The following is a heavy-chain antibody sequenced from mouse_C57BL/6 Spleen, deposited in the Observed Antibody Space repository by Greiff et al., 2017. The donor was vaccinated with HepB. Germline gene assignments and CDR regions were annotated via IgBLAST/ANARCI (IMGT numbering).Heavy chain of an antibody. J-gene: IGHJ2*01. Sequence: VKVVESGAELAKPGDSVKLSCKASGYTFTSYWMHWVKQRPGQGLEWIGYINPCSGYTKYNQKFKDQATLTADKSSSPAYLQLSSLTYEDSAGYYCARQGGDYFDYWGQGTTLTVSS. V-gene: IGHV1-7*01. CDR3: ARQGGDYFDY. CDR2: INPCSGYT. CDR1: GYTFTSYW.